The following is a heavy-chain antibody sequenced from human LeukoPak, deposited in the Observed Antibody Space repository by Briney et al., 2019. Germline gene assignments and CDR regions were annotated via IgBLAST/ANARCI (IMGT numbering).Heavy chain of an antibody. V-gene: IGHV3-7*01. CDR1: GFTFSSYW. Sequence: GGSLRLSCAASGFTFSSYWMSWVRQAPGKGLEWVANIKQDGSEKYYVDSVKGRFTISRDNAKNSLYLQMNSLRAEDTAVYYCARDRPPHYYDSSGYLDYWGQGTLVTVSS. D-gene: IGHD3-22*01. J-gene: IGHJ4*02. CDR3: ARDRPPHYYDSSGYLDY. CDR2: IKQDGSEK.